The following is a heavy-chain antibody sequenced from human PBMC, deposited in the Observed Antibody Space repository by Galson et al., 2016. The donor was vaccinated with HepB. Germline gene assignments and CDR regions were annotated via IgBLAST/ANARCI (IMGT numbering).Heavy chain of an antibody. CDR1: GASISSDNW. Sequence: SETLSLTCAVSGASISSDNWWIWVRQPPGKGLEWIGEIYHSGSTSYNPSLKSRVTISVDHSKNEFSLKLSSVTAADTAVYYCARAPVARPVMSAPDFWGQGTLVTVSS. J-gene: IGHJ4*02. CDR2: IYHSGST. V-gene: IGHV4-4*02. CDR3: ARAPVARPVMSAPDF. D-gene: IGHD3-16*01.